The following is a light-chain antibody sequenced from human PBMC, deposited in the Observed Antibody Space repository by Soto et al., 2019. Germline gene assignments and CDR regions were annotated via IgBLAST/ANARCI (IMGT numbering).Light chain of an antibody. V-gene: IGKV3-20*01. CDR1: QSVSNNY. CDR2: GAS. Sequence: EIVMTQSPATLSVSPGERATLSCRASQSVSNNYLAWYQQKPGQAPRLLIYGASNRATGIPDRFSGSGSGTDFTLTITRLEPEDFAVYYCQQYQSLTFGGGTKV. CDR3: QQYQSLT. J-gene: IGKJ4*01.